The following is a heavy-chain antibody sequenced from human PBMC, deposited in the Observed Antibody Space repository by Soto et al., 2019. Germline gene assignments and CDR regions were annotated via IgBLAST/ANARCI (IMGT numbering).Heavy chain of an antibody. Sequence: KTSETLSLTCAVYGGSFSGYYWSWIRQPPGKGLERIGEINHSGSTNYNPSLKSRVTISVDTSKNQFSLKLSSVTAADTAVYYCARGYYYYDSSGYFPPDIWGQGTMVT. J-gene: IGHJ3*02. CDR3: ARGYYYYDSSGYFPPDI. CDR2: INHSGST. CDR1: GGSFSGYY. D-gene: IGHD3-22*01. V-gene: IGHV4-34*01.